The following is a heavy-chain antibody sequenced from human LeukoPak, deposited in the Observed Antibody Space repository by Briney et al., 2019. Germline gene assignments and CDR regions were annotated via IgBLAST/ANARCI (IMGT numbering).Heavy chain of an antibody. CDR3: ARSLFWSGPNWFDP. CDR1: EFSFRTYA. J-gene: IGHJ5*02. Sequence: GGSLRLSCTTSEFSFRTYAMTWVRQAPGKGLEWVAVISYDGSNKYYADSVKGRFTISRDNSKNTLYLQMNSLRAEDTAVYYCARSLFWSGPNWFDPWGQGTLVTVSS. D-gene: IGHD3-3*01. V-gene: IGHV3-30-3*01. CDR2: ISYDGSNK.